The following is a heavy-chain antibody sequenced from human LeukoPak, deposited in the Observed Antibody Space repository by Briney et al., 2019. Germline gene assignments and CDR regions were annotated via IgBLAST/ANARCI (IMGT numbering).Heavy chain of an antibody. CDR1: GYTFTSYD. CDR2: IIPILGIA. Sequence: ASVRVSCKASGYTFTSYDINWVRQATGQGLEWMGRIIPILGIANYAQKFQGRVTITADKSTSTAYMELSSLRSEDTAVYYCARDPHYYGSGSEGDYWGQGTLVTVSS. J-gene: IGHJ4*02. V-gene: IGHV1-69*04. CDR3: ARDPHYYGSGSEGDY. D-gene: IGHD3-10*01.